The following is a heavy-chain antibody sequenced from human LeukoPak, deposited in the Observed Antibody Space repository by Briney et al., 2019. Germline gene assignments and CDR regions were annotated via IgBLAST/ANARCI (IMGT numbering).Heavy chain of an antibody. CDR3: TRDDAVGGGYLDY. D-gene: IGHD6-19*01. J-gene: IGHJ4*02. CDR2: IKEDGTEK. CDR1: TFTLSNYW. Sequence: GGSLRLSCAASTFTLSNYWMSWVRQAPGKGLEWVANIKEDGTEKDYVDSVKGRFTISRDKSKNTLFLQMNSLRAEDTAIYYCTRDDAVGGGYLDYWGQGVLVTVSS. V-gene: IGHV3-7*03.